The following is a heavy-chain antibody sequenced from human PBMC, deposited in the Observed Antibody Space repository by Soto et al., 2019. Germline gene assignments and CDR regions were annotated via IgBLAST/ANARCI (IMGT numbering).Heavy chain of an antibody. V-gene: IGHV4-31*03. CDR3: ARGSRHDFWSGYYPPPDAFDI. D-gene: IGHD3-3*01. CDR2: IYYSGST. Sequence: SETLSLTCTVSGGSISSGDYYWSWIRQHPGKGLEWIGYIYYSGSTYYNPSLKSRVTISVDTSKNQFSLKLSSVTAADTAVYYCARGSRHDFWSGYYPPPDAFDIWGQGTMVTVSS. J-gene: IGHJ3*02. CDR1: GGSISSGDYY.